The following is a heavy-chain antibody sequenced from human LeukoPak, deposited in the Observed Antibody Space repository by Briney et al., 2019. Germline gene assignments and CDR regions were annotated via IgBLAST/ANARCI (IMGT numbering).Heavy chain of an antibody. D-gene: IGHD3-10*01. V-gene: IGHV3-53*01. CDR3: AEVESSYCRI. Sequence: GGSLRLSCAASGFAVSSIYMSWVRQAPGKGLEWVSVIYSGGSAYYADSVRGRFTISRDNSKNSMYLQMSSLRAEDTAIYYCAEVESSYCRIWGQGTLVTVSS. J-gene: IGHJ4*01. CDR2: IYSGGSA. CDR1: GFAVSSIY.